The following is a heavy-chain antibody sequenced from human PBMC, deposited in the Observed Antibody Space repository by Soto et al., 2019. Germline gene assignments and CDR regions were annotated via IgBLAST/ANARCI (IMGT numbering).Heavy chain of an antibody. J-gene: IGHJ4*02. V-gene: IGHV1-3*01. CDR3: ARFYGNTHY. CDR2: INAGTGNT. D-gene: IGHD4-17*01. Sequence: GASVKVSCKASGYTFTKYGISWVRQAPGQGLEWMGWINAGTGNTTFSQSFQGRVTITRDTSASTVYMELSSLRSEDTAVYFCARFYGNTHYWGQGTQVTVSS. CDR1: GYTFTKYG.